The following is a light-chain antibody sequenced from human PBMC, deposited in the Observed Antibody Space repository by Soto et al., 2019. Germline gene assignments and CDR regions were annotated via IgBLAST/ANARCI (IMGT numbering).Light chain of an antibody. CDR3: SSYAGGPCV. V-gene: IGLV2-14*01. CDR2: EVS. CDR1: SSDVGGYNY. J-gene: IGLJ3*02. Sequence: QSVLTQPASVSGSPGQSITISCTGTSSDVGGYNYVSWYQQHPGKAPKLMIYEVSNRPSGVSNRFSGSKSGNTASLTISGLQAEDEADYYCSSYAGGPCVFGGGTKVTVL.